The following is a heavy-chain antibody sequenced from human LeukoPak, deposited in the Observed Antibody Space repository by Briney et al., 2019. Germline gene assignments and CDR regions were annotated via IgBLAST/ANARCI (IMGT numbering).Heavy chain of an antibody. D-gene: IGHD5-12*01. J-gene: IGHJ3*02. CDR2: IYYSGST. CDR3: ARSDIVATTADAFDI. V-gene: IGHV4-59*08. CDR1: GGSISSYY. Sequence: SETLSLTCTVSGGSISSYYWSWIRQPPGKGLEWIGYIYYSGSTNYNPSLKSRVTISVDTSKNQFSLKLSSVTAADTAMYYCARSDIVATTADAFDIWGQGTMVTVSS.